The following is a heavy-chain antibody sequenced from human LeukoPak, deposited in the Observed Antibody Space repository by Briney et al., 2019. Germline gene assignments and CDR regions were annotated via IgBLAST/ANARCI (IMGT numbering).Heavy chain of an antibody. CDR2: INWNGDKS. CDR3: ASSYSSSWYSEAGNWFDP. Sequence: GGSLRLSCVTSGFTFDDNVMHWVRQFPGKGLEWVAGINWNGDKSAYADSVQGRFTISRDNAKNSLYLQMNSLRAEDTAVYYCASSYSSSWYSEAGNWFDPWGQGTLVTVSS. CDR1: GFTFDDNV. V-gene: IGHV3-20*04. J-gene: IGHJ5*02. D-gene: IGHD6-13*01.